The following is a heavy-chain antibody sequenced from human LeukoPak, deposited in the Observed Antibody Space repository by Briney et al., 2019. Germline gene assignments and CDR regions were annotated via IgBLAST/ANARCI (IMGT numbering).Heavy chain of an antibody. CDR1: GGSISSYY. J-gene: IGHJ2*01. CDR3: ARGGRDTGPYWYFDL. D-gene: IGHD3-10*01. V-gene: IGHV4-59*01. Sequence: KPSGTLSLTCTVSGGSISSYYWSWIRQPPGKGLEWIGYIYYSGSTNYNPSLKSRVTISVDTSKNQFSLKLSSVTAADTAVYYCARGGRDTGPYWYFDLWGRGTLVTVSS. CDR2: IYYSGST.